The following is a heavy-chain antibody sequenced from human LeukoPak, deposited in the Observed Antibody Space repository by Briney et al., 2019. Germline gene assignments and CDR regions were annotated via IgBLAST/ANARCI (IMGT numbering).Heavy chain of an antibody. CDR3: ARVPSTFLNYYYMDV. CDR2: INWNGGST. D-gene: IGHD3-16*01. CDR1: GFTFDDYA. V-gene: IGHV3-20*04. J-gene: IGHJ6*03. Sequence: GGSLRLSCAASGFTFDDYAMSWVRQAPGKVLEWISGINWNGGSTGYAGSVKGRFTISRDNAKNSLYLQMNSLRAEDTAVYYCARVPSTFLNYYYMDVWGKGTTVTVSS.